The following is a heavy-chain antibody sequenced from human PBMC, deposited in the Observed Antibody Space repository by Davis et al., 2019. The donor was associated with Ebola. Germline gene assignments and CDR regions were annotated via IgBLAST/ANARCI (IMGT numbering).Heavy chain of an antibody. V-gene: IGHV3-7*03. CDR2: IKQDGSEK. Sequence: PGGSLRLSCAVSGFTFSNYWMSWVRQAPGKGLEWVANIKQDGSEKYYVDSVKGRFTISRDNAKNSLYLQMNSLRAEDTAVYYCARGVKGSSSSWYYYYGMDVWGQGTTVTVSS. J-gene: IGHJ6*02. CDR3: ARGVKGSSSSWYYYYGMDV. CDR1: GFTFSNYW. D-gene: IGHD6-6*01.